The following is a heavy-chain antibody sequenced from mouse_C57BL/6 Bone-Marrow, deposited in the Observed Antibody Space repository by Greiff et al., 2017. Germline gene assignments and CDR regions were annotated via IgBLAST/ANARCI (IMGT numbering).Heavy chain of an antibody. J-gene: IGHJ2*01. D-gene: IGHD3-2*02. CDR2: IYPRSGNT. CDR1: GYTFTSYG. Sequence: VKLQESGAELARPGASVKLSCKASGYTFTSYGISWVKQRTGQGLELIGEIYPRSGNTYDNEKFKGKATLTADKSSSTAYMELRSLTSEDSAVYFCATGQLRLLGFDYWGQGTTLTVSS. V-gene: IGHV1-81*01. CDR3: ATGQLRLLGFDY.